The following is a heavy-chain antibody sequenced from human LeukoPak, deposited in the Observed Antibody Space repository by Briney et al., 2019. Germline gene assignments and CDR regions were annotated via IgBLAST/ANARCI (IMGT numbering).Heavy chain of an antibody. CDR1: GYTFTSYY. CDR2: IILTGGST. Sequence: AALKVSCKPSGYTFTSYYMRWGRQAPEQRLEWMGIIILTGGSTTYTQKFQGRVTMTRDMSTSTVYMELSSLRSEDTAVYYCARGPRIAVAGPRGHDAFDIWGQGTMVTVSS. V-gene: IGHV1-46*01. J-gene: IGHJ3*02. CDR3: ARGPRIAVAGPRGHDAFDI. D-gene: IGHD6-19*01.